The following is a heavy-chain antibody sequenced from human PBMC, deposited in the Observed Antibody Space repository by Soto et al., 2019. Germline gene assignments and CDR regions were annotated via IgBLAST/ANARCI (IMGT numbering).Heavy chain of an antibody. CDR1: GFTFDDYA. CDR3: AKDLLEWDQWLGFDY. CDR2: ISWNSGSI. Sequence: EVQLVESGGGLVQPGRSLRLSCAASGFTFDDYAMHWVRQAPGKGLEWVSGISWNSGSIGYADSVKGRFTISRDNAKNSLYLQMNSLRAEDTALYYCAKDLLEWDQWLGFDYWGQGTLVTVSS. D-gene: IGHD6-19*01. V-gene: IGHV3-9*01. J-gene: IGHJ4*02.